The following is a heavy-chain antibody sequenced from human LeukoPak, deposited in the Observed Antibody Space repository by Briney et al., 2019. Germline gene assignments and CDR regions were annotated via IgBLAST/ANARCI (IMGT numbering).Heavy chain of an antibody. D-gene: IGHD6-19*01. CDR1: GFTFSSRG. CDR2: ISVSGAMT. V-gene: IGHV3-23*01. Sequence: GGSLRLSCAGSGFTFSSRGMSWVRQPPGKGLEWVSGISVSGAMTYYVDSVKGRFIISRDNSKNTVYLQMNSLTTEDTAVYYCVRDQQWLVPDYWGQGALVTVSS. J-gene: IGHJ4*02. CDR3: VRDQQWLVPDY.